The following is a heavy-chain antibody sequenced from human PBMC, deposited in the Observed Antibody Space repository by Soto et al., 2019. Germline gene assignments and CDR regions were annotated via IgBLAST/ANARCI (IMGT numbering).Heavy chain of an antibody. Sequence: SETLSLTCSFSGDSVTSHYLTWIRQSPEKGLEWIGYMHYTGFSHYNPSLKSRLTISVDRSKNQFTLQLSSVTAADTAVYYCARLLSLVSLPAAVWIVFRGQGTLVTVSS. CDR3: ARLLSLVSLPAAVWIVF. CDR1: GDSVTSHY. J-gene: IGHJ4*02. D-gene: IGHD6-13*01. CDR2: MHYTGFS. V-gene: IGHV4-59*02.